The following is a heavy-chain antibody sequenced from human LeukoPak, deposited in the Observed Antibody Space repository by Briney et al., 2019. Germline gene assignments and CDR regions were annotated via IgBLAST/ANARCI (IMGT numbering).Heavy chain of an antibody. Sequence: ASVKVSCKASGYTFTGYYMHWVRQAPGQGLEWMGWINPNSGGTNYAQKFLGRVTMTRDTSISTAYMELSRLRSDDTAVYYCARDRLTSRRQLGYCSGGSCYSANWFDPWGQGTLVTVSS. D-gene: IGHD2-15*01. CDR1: GYTFTGYY. CDR3: ARDRLTSRRQLGYCSGGSCYSANWFDP. CDR2: INPNSGGT. J-gene: IGHJ5*02. V-gene: IGHV1-2*02.